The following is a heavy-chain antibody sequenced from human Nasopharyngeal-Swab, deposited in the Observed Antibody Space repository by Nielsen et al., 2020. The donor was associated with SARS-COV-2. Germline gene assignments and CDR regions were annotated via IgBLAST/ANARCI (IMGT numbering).Heavy chain of an antibody. J-gene: IGHJ1*01. V-gene: IGHV3-53*01. Sequence: GESLKISCAVSGFIVSSTYMSWVRKAPGKGLEWVSVTEIGGITHYADSVKGRFTISRDSSTNTLYLQMNSLRVEDTAVYYCARDLGGGYCTTTNCPGSWGQGTLVTVSS. D-gene: IGHD2-2*01. CDR1: GFIVSSTY. CDR2: TEIGGIT. CDR3: ARDLGGGYCTTTNCPGS.